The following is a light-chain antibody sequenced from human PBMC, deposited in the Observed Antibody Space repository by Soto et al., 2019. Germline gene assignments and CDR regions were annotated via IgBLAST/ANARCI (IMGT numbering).Light chain of an antibody. CDR1: QGITSRY. J-gene: IGKJ2*01. Sequence: EIVLTQSPGTLSLSPGERATLSCRASQGITSRYLAWYQQKPGQAPRLLIYGASSRATGIPDRFRGSGSGTDFTLTISRLEPEDFAVYYCQQYGSSPPYTFGQGTKVEI. V-gene: IGKV3-20*01. CDR2: GAS. CDR3: QQYGSSPPYT.